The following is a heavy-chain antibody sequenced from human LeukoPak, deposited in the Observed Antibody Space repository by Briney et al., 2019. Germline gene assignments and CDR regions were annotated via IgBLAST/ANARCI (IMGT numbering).Heavy chain of an antibody. V-gene: IGHV4-34*01. J-gene: IGHJ5*02. D-gene: IGHD2-15*01. CDR2: INHSGST. CDR3: ARSGFRGYCSGGSCRSWFDP. CDR1: GGSFSDYY. Sequence: SETLSLTCGVYGGSFSDYYWSWIRQSPGKGLEWIGEINHSGSTNYNPSLRSRVAISVDTSKKQFSLTVTSVTAADTAVYHCARSGFRGYCSGGSCRSWFDPWGQGTLVTVSS.